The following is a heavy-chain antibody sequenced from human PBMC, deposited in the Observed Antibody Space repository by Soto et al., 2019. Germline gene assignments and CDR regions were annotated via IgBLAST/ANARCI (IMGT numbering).Heavy chain of an antibody. Sequence: EVQLVESGGGLVQPGGSLRLSCAVSGFTFSSYSMNWVRQAPGKGLEWVSYISSSSGTMYYADSVQGRFTISRDNAQNSLYLQMNSLRDEDTAVYYCARGRGHYDSSGFYLLDYLDYWGQGSLVTVSS. V-gene: IGHV3-48*02. CDR3: ARGRGHYDSSGFYLLDYLDY. CDR1: GFTFSSYS. D-gene: IGHD3-22*01. J-gene: IGHJ4*02. CDR2: ISSSSGTM.